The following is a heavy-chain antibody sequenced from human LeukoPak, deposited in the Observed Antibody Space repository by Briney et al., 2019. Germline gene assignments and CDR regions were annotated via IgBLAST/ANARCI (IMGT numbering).Heavy chain of an antibody. J-gene: IGHJ3*02. D-gene: IGHD4-17*01. Sequence: PGGSLRLSCAASGFTFSGYEMNWVRQAPGKGLEWVAAIWSDGTNTNYADSVKGRFTISRDISKNTLYLQLNSLRAEDTAVYYCARDPARSFDIWGQGTMVTVSS. CDR2: IWSDGTNT. CDR1: GFTFSGYE. CDR3: ARDPARSFDI. V-gene: IGHV3-33*08.